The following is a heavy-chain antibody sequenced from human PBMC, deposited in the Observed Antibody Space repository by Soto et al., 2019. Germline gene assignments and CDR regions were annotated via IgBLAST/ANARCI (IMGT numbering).Heavy chain of an antibody. J-gene: IGHJ4*02. CDR1: GGSISSSSYY. Sequence: PSETLYLTCTVSGGSISSSSYYWGWIRQPPGKGLEWIGSIYYSGSTYYNPSLKSRVTISVDTSKNQFSLKLSSVTAADTAVYNCASYDFWSGSFDYWGQGTLVTVSS. CDR3: ASYDFWSGSFDY. V-gene: IGHV4-39*01. D-gene: IGHD3-3*01. CDR2: IYYSGST.